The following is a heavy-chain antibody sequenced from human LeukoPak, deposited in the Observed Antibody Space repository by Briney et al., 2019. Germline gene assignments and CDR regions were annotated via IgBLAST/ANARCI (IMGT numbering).Heavy chain of an antibody. CDR1: GFTFSSYS. V-gene: IGHV3-48*01. J-gene: IGHJ4*02. D-gene: IGHD2-2*01. CDR3: ARDIVPAAIDY. Sequence: GGSLRLSCAASGFTFSSYSMNWVRQAPGKGLEWVSYISSSSSTIYYADSVKGRFTISRDNAKNSLYLQMNGLRAEDTAVYYCARDIVPAAIDYWGQGTLVTVSS. CDR2: ISSSSSTI.